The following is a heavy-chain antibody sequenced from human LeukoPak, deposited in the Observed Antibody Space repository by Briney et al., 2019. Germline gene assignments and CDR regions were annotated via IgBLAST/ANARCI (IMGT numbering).Heavy chain of an antibody. CDR1: GGSISSSSYY. Sequence: PSETLSLTCTVSGGSISSSSYYWGWIRQPPGKGLEWIGSIYYSGSTYYNPSLKSRVTISVDTSKNQFSLKLSSVTAADTAVYYCARHTNPRPRGTHYYYMDVWGKGTTVTVSS. CDR2: IYYSGST. J-gene: IGHJ6*03. CDR3: ARHTNPRPRGTHYYYMDV. V-gene: IGHV4-39*01. D-gene: IGHD1-1*01.